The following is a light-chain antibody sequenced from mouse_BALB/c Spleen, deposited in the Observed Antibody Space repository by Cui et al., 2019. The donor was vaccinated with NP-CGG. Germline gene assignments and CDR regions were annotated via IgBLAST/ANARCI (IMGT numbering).Light chain of an antibody. CDR1: TGAVTTSNY. CDR3: ALWYSNHWV. J-gene: IGLJ1*01. CDR2: GTN. Sequence: QAVVTQESVLTTLPVETVTLTCRSSTGAVTTSNYANWVQEKPDHLFTGLIGGTNNRAPGVPARFSGSPIGDKAALTITGAQTEDEAIYFCALWYSNHWVFGGGTKLTVL. V-gene: IGLV1*01.